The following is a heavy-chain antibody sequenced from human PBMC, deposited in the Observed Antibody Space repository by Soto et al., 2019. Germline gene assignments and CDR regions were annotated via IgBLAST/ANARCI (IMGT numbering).Heavy chain of an antibody. CDR1: GYTFTSYD. D-gene: IGHD2-21*01. CDR2: MNPNSGNT. V-gene: IGHV1-8*01. Sequence: ASVKVSCKASGYTFTSYDINWVRQATGQGLEWMGWMNPNSGNTGYAQKFQGRVTMTRNTSISTAYMELSSLRSEDSAVYYCGRGSDLNAMDVWGQGTTVTVSS. CDR3: GRGSDLNAMDV. J-gene: IGHJ6*02.